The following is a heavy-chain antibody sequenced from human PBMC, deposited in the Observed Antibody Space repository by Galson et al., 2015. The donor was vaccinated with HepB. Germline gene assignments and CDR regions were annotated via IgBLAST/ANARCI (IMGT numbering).Heavy chain of an antibody. CDR1: GFIFSDYY. CDR3: AREGWLRAGDFDD. J-gene: IGHJ4*02. Sequence: SLRLSCAASGFIFSDYYMSWIRQAPGKGLEWISYISNSGNTIYFADSVKGRFTISRDNARNSLYLQMKSLRADDTAVYYCAREGWLRAGDFDDWGQGTRVTVSS. V-gene: IGHV3-11*01. D-gene: IGHD5-12*01. CDR2: ISNSGNTI.